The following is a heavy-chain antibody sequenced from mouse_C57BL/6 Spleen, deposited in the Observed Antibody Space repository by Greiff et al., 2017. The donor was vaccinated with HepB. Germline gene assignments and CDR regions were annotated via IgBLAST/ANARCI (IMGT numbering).Heavy chain of an antibody. Sequence: VQLKQSGAELVRPGASVKLSCTASGFNIKDDYMHWVKQRPEQGLEWIGWIDPENGDTEYASKFQGKATITADTSSNTAYLQLSSLTSEDTAVYYCTTAYDGPMDYWGQGTSVTVSS. CDR1: GFNIKDDY. V-gene: IGHV14-4*01. CDR2: IDPENGDT. D-gene: IGHD2-3*01. J-gene: IGHJ4*01. CDR3: TTAYDGPMDY.